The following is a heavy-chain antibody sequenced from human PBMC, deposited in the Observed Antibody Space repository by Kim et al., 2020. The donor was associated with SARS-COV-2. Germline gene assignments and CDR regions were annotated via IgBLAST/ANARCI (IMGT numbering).Heavy chain of an antibody. Sequence: SETLSLTCTVSGGSISSYYWSWIRQPPGKGLEWIGYIYYSGSTNYNPSLKSRVTISVDTSKNQFSVKLSSVTAADTAVYYCAGTTTVTTGDYYYYGMDV. D-gene: IGHD4-17*01. CDR3: AGTTTVTTGDYYYYGMDV. CDR1: GGSISSYY. CDR2: IYYSGST. J-gene: IGHJ6*01. V-gene: IGHV4-59*08.